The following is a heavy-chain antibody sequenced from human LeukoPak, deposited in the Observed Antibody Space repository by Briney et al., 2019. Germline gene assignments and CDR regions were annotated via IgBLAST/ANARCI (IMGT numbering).Heavy chain of an antibody. J-gene: IGHJ3*02. V-gene: IGHV3-64*01. Sequence: GGSLRLSCAASGFTFSSFSMAWVRQAPGKGLEYVSAISSNGGSTYYANSVKGRFTISRDNSKNTLYLQMGSLRAEDMAVYYCARGFASQRTYVYAFDIWGQGTMVTVSS. D-gene: IGHD5-12*01. CDR3: ARGFASQRTYVYAFDI. CDR2: ISSNGGST. CDR1: GFTFSSFS.